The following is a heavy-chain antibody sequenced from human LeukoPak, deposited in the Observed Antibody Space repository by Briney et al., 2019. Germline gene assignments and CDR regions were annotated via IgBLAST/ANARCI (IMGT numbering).Heavy chain of an antibody. CDR1: GCPFSSYD. CDR2: IWYDGSNK. D-gene: IGHD2-15*01. V-gene: IGHV3-33*01. CDR3: ARYCSGGRCYSGMDL. J-gene: IGHJ6*04. Sequence: PGGSLTLTCAPSGCPFSSYDMHWVRQGPGKGLEWVAVIWYDGSNKHYADSVKGRLTISRDNSKNTLYLQMNSLRAEDTAVYYCARYCSGGRCYSGMDLWGKGTAVIVSS.